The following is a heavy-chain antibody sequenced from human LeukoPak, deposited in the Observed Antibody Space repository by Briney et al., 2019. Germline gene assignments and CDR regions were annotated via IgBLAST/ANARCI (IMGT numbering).Heavy chain of an antibody. V-gene: IGHV1-2*02. J-gene: IGHJ5*02. Sequence: GASVTVSYTASRYTFTRYYMHWVRQPPGQGREWMGWINPISGGTNYAQKFQGRVTMTSDTSISTAYMELSRLRSDDTAVYYCARGLRAYYGSGSYIWFDPWGQGTLVTVSS. CDR1: RYTFTRYY. D-gene: IGHD3-10*01. CDR2: INPISGGT. CDR3: ARGLRAYYGSGSYIWFDP.